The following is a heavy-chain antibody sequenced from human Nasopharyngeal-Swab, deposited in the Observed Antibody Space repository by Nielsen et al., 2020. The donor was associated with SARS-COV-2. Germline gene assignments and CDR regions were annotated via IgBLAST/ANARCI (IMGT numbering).Heavy chain of an antibody. Sequence: GGSLRLSCAASGFTFSRFDMHWVRQVMGKGLEWVSAIGTAGDAYYPRSMKGRFTISRGDAENILYLQMNSLSAEDTAVYYCTRTLSASYMDVWGKGTTVTVSS. CDR1: GFTFSRFD. CDR3: TRTLSASYMDV. V-gene: IGHV3-13*01. CDR2: IGTAGDA. J-gene: IGHJ6*03.